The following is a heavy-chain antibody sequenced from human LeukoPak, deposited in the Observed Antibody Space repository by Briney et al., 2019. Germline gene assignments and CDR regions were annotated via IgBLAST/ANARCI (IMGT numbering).Heavy chain of an antibody. J-gene: IGHJ4*02. Sequence: SGPTLVKPTQTLTLTCTFSGFSLSTSGMCVSWIRQPPGKALEWLARIDWDDDKYYSTSLKTRLAISKDTSKNQMVLTMANMDPVDTATYFCARTLIRRDGYNFDYWGQGTLVTVSS. CDR2: IDWDDDK. V-gene: IGHV2-70*11. D-gene: IGHD5-24*01. CDR1: GFSLSTSGMC. CDR3: ARTLIRRDGYNFDY.